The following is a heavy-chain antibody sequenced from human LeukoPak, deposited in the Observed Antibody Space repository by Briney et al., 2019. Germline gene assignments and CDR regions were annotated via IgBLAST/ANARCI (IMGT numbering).Heavy chain of an antibody. CDR1: GFAFSVYA. V-gene: IGHV3-23*01. J-gene: IGHJ5*01. D-gene: IGHD6-19*01. CDR3: AKPISGGLAVTADRFHP. CDR2: INDNSGTT. Sequence: GSLRLSCTASGFAFSVYAMSWLRQPPGKGLEWVSTINDNSGTTSYAASVRGRFTISRDNSKNTLYLQLNTLRADDTATYYCAKPISGGLAVTADRFHPWGQGTLVVVSS.